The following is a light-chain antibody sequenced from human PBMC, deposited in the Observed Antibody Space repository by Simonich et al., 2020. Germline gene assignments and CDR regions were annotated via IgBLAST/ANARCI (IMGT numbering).Light chain of an antibody. V-gene: IGKV4-1*01. CDR1: QSVLYSSNNKNY. J-gene: IGKJ1*01. Sequence: DIVMTQSPDSLAVSLGERATINCKSSQSVLYSSNNKNYLAWYPQKPGQPPKLLIYLASTRESGVTDRFSGSGSGTDFTRTISSLQAEDVAVYYCQQYYSTPRTFGQGTKVEIK. CDR3: QQYYSTPRT. CDR2: LAS.